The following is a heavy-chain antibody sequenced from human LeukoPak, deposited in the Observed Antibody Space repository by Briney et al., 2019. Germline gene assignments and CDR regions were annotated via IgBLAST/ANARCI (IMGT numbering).Heavy chain of an antibody. CDR1: GGSISSSTYF. CDR3: ARGRKWYGSSWSRPFDY. J-gene: IGHJ4*02. CDR2: MFYSGST. V-gene: IGHV4-39*07. Sequence: SETLSLTCTVSGGSISSSTYFWGWIRQPPGKGLEWVGSMFYSGSTNYNPSLKSRVTISVDTSKNQFSLKLSSVTAADTAVYYCARGRKWYGSSWSRPFDYWGQGTLVTVSS. D-gene: IGHD6-13*01.